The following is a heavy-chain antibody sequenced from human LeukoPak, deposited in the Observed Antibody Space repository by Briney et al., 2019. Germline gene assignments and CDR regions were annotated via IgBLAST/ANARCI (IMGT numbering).Heavy chain of an antibody. CDR1: VGSISSHY. CDR2: IYYSGST. J-gene: IGHJ4*02. D-gene: IGHD5-24*01. CDR3: ARRDGYNSLDY. Sequence: SETLSLTSTVSVGSISSHYWSCIRQPPGKGLEWIGYIYYSGSTNYNPSLKSRVTISVDTSKNQFSLKLSSVTAADTAVYYCARRDGYNSLDYWGQGTLVTVSS. V-gene: IGHV4-59*11.